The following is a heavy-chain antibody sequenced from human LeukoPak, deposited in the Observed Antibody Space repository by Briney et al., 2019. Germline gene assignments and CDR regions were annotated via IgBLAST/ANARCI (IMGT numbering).Heavy chain of an antibody. CDR2: ISSSGSTI. V-gene: IGHV3-48*03. D-gene: IGHD1-26*01. J-gene: IGHJ4*02. Sequence: PGGSLRLSCAASGFTFSDHGMRWVRQAPGRGLEWVSFISSSGSTISYADSVKGRFTISRDNAKNSLYLQMNSLRGEDTALYYCARDRSEDRFDYWGQGTLVTVSS. CDR3: ARDRSEDRFDY. CDR1: GFTFSDHG.